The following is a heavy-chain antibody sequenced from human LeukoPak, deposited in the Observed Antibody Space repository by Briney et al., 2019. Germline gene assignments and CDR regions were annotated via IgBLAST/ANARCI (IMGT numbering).Heavy chain of an antibody. CDR1: GFTFSSYA. J-gene: IGHJ6*02. CDR3: ARDDIVVVPAVYYYYGMDV. Sequence: PGGSLRLSCAASGFTFSSYAMSWVRQAPGKGLQWVSAINGSSSSTYHADSVKGRFTISRDNSRNTLYLQMNSLRAEDTAVYYCARDDIVVVPAVYYYYGMDVWGQGTTVTVSS. D-gene: IGHD2-2*01. CDR2: INGSSSST. V-gene: IGHV3-23*01.